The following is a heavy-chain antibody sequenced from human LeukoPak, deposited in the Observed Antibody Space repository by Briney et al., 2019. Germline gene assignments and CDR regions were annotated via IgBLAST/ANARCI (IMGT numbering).Heavy chain of an antibody. J-gene: IGHJ5*02. CDR3: AREQMTTVTTRGDWFDP. D-gene: IGHD4-17*01. V-gene: IGHV4-59*01. CDR1: GGSISSYY. Sequence: SETLSLTCTVSGGSISSYYWSWIRQPPGKGLEWIGYIYYSGSTNYNPSLKSRVAISVDTSKNQFSLKLSSVTAADTAVYYCAREQMTTVTTRGDWFDPWGQGTLVTVSS. CDR2: IYYSGST.